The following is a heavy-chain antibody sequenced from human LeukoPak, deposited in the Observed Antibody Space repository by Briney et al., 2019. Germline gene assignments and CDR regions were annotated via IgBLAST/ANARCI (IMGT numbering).Heavy chain of an antibody. CDR1: GFTFSSYG. CDR2: ISGSGVMT. V-gene: IGHV3-23*01. Sequence: PGRSLRLSCAASGFTFSSYGMHWVRQAPGKGLEWVATISGSGVMTYYADSVKGRFTVSGDHSKNTLYPQMSSLAAADTAVYYCAKDRSIGTYYTFDHWGQGTLVTVSS. CDR3: AKDRSIGTYYTFDH. J-gene: IGHJ4*02. D-gene: IGHD1-26*01.